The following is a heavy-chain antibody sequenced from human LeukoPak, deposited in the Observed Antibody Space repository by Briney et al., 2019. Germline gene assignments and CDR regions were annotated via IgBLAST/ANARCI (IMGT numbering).Heavy chain of an antibody. Sequence: EASVKVSCKASGYTFTSYDINWVRQATGQGLEWMGWMNPNSGNTGYAQKFQGRVTMTRNTSISTAYMELSSLRSEDTAVYYCASGPKVRGVMRGDYYYYYMDVWGKGTTVTVSS. J-gene: IGHJ6*03. D-gene: IGHD3-10*01. CDR1: GYTFTSYD. CDR3: ASGPKVRGVMRGDYYYYYMDV. CDR2: MNPNSGNT. V-gene: IGHV1-8*01.